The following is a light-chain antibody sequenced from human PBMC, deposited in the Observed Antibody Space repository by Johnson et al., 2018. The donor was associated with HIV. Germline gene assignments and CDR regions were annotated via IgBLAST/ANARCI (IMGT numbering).Light chain of an antibody. V-gene: IGLV1-51*01. Sequence: QSVLTQPPSVSAAPGQKVTISCSGSSSNIGNNYVSWYQQLPGTAPKLLIYDNNKRPSGIPDRFSGYKFGMLATLGITALQPGDEADYYCGPWDSGLRGGLYHFGPGTKVTVL. CDR2: DNN. J-gene: IGLJ1*01. CDR3: GPWDSGLRGGLYH. CDR1: SSNIGNNY.